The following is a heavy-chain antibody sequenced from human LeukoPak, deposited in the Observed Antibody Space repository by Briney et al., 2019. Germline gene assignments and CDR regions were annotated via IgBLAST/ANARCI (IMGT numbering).Heavy chain of an antibody. D-gene: IGHD5-12*01. V-gene: IGHV3-53*01. CDR3: ARDRSGYDLNARFYYYYMDV. CDR1: GFTVGSNY. J-gene: IGHJ6*03. Sequence: PGGSLRLSCAASGFTVGSNYMSWVRQAPGKGLEWVSVIYSGGSTYYADSVKGRFTISRDNSKNTLYLQMNSLRAEDTAVYYCARDRSGYDLNARFYYYYMDVWGKGTTVTVSS. CDR2: IYSGGST.